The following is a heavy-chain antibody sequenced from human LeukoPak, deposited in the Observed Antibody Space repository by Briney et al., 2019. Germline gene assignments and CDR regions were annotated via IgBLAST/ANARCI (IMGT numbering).Heavy chain of an antibody. D-gene: IGHD2-2*02. CDR1: GYTFTDYY. Sequence: ASVKVSCKASGYTFTDYYMHWVRQAPGQGLEWMGWINPNSGGTNYAQKFQGRVTMTRDTSISTAYMELRRLRSDDTDVYYCAAIGYCSSTSCYTLDAFDIWGQGTMVTVSS. CDR3: AAIGYCSSTSCYTLDAFDI. J-gene: IGHJ3*02. V-gene: IGHV1-2*02. CDR2: INPNSGGT.